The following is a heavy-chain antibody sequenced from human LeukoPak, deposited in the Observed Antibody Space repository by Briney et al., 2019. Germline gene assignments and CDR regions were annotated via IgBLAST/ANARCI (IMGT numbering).Heavy chain of an antibody. J-gene: IGHJ6*02. Sequence: PSETLSLTCAVYGGSFSGYYWSWIRQPPGKGLEWIGEINHSGSTNYNPSLKSRVTISVDTSKNQFSLKLSSVTAADTAVYYCASVSGYCTNGVCYSSSYYYGIDVWGQGTTVTVSS. CDR2: INHSGST. D-gene: IGHD2-8*01. CDR3: ASVSGYCTNGVCYSSSYYYGIDV. V-gene: IGHV4-34*01. CDR1: GGSFSGYY.